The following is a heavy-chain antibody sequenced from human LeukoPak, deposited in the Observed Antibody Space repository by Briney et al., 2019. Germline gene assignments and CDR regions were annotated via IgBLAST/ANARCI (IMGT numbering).Heavy chain of an antibody. V-gene: IGHV4-39*07. CDR1: GGSISSSSYY. CDR3: ARRLRYFDWPQGFDP. Sequence: SETLSLTCTVSGGSISSSSYYWGWIRQPPGKGLEWIGSIYLSGSTYYNPSLKSRVTISVDTFKNQFSLKLSSVTAADTAVYYCARRLRYFDWPQGFDPWGQGTLVTVSS. D-gene: IGHD3-9*01. CDR2: IYLSGST. J-gene: IGHJ5*02.